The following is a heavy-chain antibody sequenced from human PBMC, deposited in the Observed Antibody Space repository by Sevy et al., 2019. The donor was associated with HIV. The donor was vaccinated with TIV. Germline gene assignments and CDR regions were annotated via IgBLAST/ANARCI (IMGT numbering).Heavy chain of an antibody. D-gene: IGHD3-22*01. J-gene: IGHJ6*02. Sequence: GGSLRLSCTASGFTFGDYAMSWVRQAPGKGLEWVGFIRSKAYGGTTEYAASVKGRFTISRDDSKSIAYLQMNSLKTEDTAVYYCTRVRGYYYDSSGYKAKIDYGMDVWGQGTTVTVSS. V-gene: IGHV3-49*04. CDR1: GFTFGDYA. CDR2: IRSKAYGGTT. CDR3: TRVRGYYYDSSGYKAKIDYGMDV.